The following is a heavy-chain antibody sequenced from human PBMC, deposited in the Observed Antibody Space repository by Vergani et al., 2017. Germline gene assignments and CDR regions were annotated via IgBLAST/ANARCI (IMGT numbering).Heavy chain of an antibody. CDR1: GFTFSSYA. CDR2: ISGSGGST. D-gene: IGHD6-19*01. V-gene: IGHV3-23*04. CDR3: AKDLIAVAGTGSRIFDY. Sequence: VQLVESGGGLVQPGGSLRLSCAASGFTFSSYAMSWVRQAPGKGLEWVSAISGSGGSTYYADSVKGRFTISRDNSKNTLYLQMNSLRAEDTAVYYCAKDLIAVAGTGSRIFDYWGQGTLVTVSS. J-gene: IGHJ4*02.